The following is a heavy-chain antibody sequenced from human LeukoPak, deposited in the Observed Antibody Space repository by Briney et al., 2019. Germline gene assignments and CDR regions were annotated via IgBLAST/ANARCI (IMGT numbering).Heavy chain of an antibody. D-gene: IGHD2-15*01. V-gene: IGHV4-31*03. CDR1: GGSISSGGYY. CDR3: ARSETEYCSGGSCSSWYFQH. Sequence: PSQTLSLTCTVSGGSISSGGYYWSWIPHHPGKRLEWVGYIYYGGSNYYNPSLKSRVTISVDTSKNQFSLKLSSVTAADTAVYYCARSETEYCSGGSCSSWYFQHWGQGTLVTVSS. J-gene: IGHJ1*01. CDR2: IYYGGSN.